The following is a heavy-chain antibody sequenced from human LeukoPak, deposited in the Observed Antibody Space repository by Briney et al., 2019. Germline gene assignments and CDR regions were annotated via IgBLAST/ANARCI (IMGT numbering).Heavy chain of an antibody. CDR3: ARDLYAECLSFDH. V-gene: IGHV3-21*06. Sequence: PGGSLRVSCETSGFTFNTYSLNWVRQPPGKGLEWISSITASIEEAYYAESVKGRFTIYRDNTKNSVYLDMKSLKPEDTDVYFCARDLYAECLSFDHWGQGTLVTVSP. D-gene: IGHD3-16*01. CDR1: GFTFNTYS. J-gene: IGHJ4*02. CDR2: ITASIEEA.